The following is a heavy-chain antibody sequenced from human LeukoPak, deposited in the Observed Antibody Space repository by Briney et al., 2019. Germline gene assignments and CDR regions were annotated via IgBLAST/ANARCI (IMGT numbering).Heavy chain of an antibody. CDR3: ATLLRYFDWSTLDY. V-gene: IGHV1-8*01. J-gene: IGHJ4*02. CDR2: MNPNSGNT. Sequence: GASVKVSCKASGYTFTSYDINWVRQATGQGLEWMGWMNPNSGNTGYAQKFQGRVTMTRNTSISTAYMELSSLRSEDTAVYYCATLLRYFDWSTLDYWGQGTLVTVSS. CDR1: GYTFTSYD. D-gene: IGHD3-9*01.